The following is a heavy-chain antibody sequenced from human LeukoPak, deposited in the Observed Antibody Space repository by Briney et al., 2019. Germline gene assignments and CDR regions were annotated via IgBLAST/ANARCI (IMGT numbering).Heavy chain of an antibody. J-gene: IGHJ4*02. D-gene: IGHD2-21*02. V-gene: IGHV3-53*01. CDR2: IHGDGST. Sequence: PGGSLRLSCPASGFTVSSRYMSWVRQAPGKGLEWVSVIHGDGSTYYPDSVKGRFTISRDNSKNTLYLQMNSLRAEDTAVYYCARGESSDCTCIDYWGQGTLVSVSS. CDR3: ARGESSDCTCIDY. CDR1: GFTVSSRY.